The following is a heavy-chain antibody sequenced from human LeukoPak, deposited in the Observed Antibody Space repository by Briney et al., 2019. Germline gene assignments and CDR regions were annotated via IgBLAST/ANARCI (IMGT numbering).Heavy chain of an antibody. D-gene: IGHD6-19*01. CDR2: ISYDGSNK. Sequence: GGSLRLSCAASGFTFSSYAMHWVRQAPGKGLEWVAVISYDGSNKYYADSVKGRFTISRDNSKNTLYLQMNSLRAEDTAVYYCASEYSSGWYRDYWGQGTLVTVSS. V-gene: IGHV3-30-3*01. CDR3: ASEYSSGWYRDY. CDR1: GFTFSSYA. J-gene: IGHJ4*02.